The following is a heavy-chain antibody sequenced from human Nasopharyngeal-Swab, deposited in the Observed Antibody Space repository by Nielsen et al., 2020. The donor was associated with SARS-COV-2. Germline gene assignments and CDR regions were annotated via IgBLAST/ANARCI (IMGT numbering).Heavy chain of an antibody. V-gene: IGHV3-48*03. CDR1: GSGFSNYE. J-gene: IGHJ3*02. D-gene: IGHD5-12*01. CDR3: AREVPYSGHDDAFDI. CDR2: ISTTTATI. Sequence: GESLKISCAASGSGFSNYEMNWVRQAPGKGLERISYISTTTATIYYADSVKGRFTISRDNAKNSLYLQMNSLRAEDTAVYYCAREVPYSGHDDAFDIWGQGTMVTVSA.